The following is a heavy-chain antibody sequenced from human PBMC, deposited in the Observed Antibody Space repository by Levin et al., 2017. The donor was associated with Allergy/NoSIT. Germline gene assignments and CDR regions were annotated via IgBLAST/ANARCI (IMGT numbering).Heavy chain of an antibody. D-gene: IGHD3-22*01. CDR2: IYSGGST. V-gene: IGHV3-53*01. CDR3: ARLSYDSSGDAFDI. CDR1: GFTVSSNY. J-gene: IGHJ3*02. Sequence: PGGSLRLSCAASGFTVSSNYMSWVRQAPGKGLEWVSVIYSGGSTYYADSVKGRFTISRDNSKNTLYLQMNSLRAEDTAVYYCARLSYDSSGDAFDIWGQGTMVTVSS.